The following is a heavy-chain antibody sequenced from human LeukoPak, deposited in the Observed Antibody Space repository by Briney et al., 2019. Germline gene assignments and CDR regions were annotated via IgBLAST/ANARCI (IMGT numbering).Heavy chain of an antibody. CDR1: GYTFDIYA. J-gene: IGHJ4*02. D-gene: IGHD2-2*01. CDR2: INAGNGKT. V-gene: IGHV1-3*01. CDR3: ARGVWSSHNKEYFLDY. Sequence: ASVKVSCKTSGYTFDIYAMNWVRQAPGQRPEWMGWINAGNGKTKYSQSFRGRVTITRDTSARTAYMELSSLRSEDTAVYYCARGVWSSHNKEYFLDYWGQGTPVTVSS.